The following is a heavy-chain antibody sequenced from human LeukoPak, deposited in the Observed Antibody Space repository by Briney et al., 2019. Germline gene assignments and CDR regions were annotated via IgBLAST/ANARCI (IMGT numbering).Heavy chain of an antibody. CDR1: GFTFSSYA. V-gene: IGHV3-23*01. D-gene: IGHD2-2*01. CDR3: AKERGSLPAGQNRFDY. J-gene: IGHJ4*02. CDR2: IIGGGDNT. Sequence: GGSLRLSCAVSGFTFSSYAVSWVRQAPGKGLEWVSAIIGGGDNTYYAGSVKGRFTISRDNSKNTLYLNMNSLRAEDTAVYYCAKERGSLPAGQNRFDYWGQGTLVTVSS.